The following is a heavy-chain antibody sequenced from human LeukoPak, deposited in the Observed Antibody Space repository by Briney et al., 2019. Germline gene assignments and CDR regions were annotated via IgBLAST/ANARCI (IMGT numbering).Heavy chain of an antibody. D-gene: IGHD6-13*01. Sequence: GGSLRLSCAASGFTFSSYSMNWVRQAPGKGLEWVSSISSRNTYIYYADSVKGRFTISRDNAKNSLYLQMNSLRAEDTAVYYCARAYSSSPNSFDYWGQGTLVTVSS. CDR3: ARAYSSSPNSFDY. CDR1: GFTFSSYS. J-gene: IGHJ4*02. V-gene: IGHV3-21*06. CDR2: ISSRNTYI.